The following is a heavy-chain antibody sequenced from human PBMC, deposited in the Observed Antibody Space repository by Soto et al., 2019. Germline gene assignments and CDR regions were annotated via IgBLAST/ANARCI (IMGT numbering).Heavy chain of an antibody. Sequence: QVQLQQWGAGLLKPSETLSLTCAVYGASFSGYYWTWIRQPPGKGLEWIGEINHSGSTNYNPSLKSRLTLSTDMSKNQLFLNLSSVTAADTAVYYCARGGFMDIVLSGSLDVWGQGTTLTVSS. J-gene: IGHJ6*02. D-gene: IGHD3-10*01. V-gene: IGHV4-34*01. CDR3: ARGGFMDIVLSGSLDV. CDR1: GASFSGYY. CDR2: INHSGST.